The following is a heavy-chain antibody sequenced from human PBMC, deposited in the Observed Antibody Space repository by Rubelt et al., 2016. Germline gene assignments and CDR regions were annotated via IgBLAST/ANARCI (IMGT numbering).Heavy chain of an antibody. V-gene: IGHV4-34*01. CDR2: INHSGST. CDR1: GGSFSGYY. Sequence: QVQLQQWGAGLLKPSETLSLTCAVYGGSFSGYYWSWLRQPPGKGLEWIGEINHSGSTNYNPSLKTGFTISVDTSKNQFSLMLRSVTAADTAVYYCARHSPYTLRSSRYYYIMDVWGQGTTVTVSS. J-gene: IGHJ6*02. CDR3: ARHSPYTLRSSRYYYIMDV. D-gene: IGHD3-3*01.